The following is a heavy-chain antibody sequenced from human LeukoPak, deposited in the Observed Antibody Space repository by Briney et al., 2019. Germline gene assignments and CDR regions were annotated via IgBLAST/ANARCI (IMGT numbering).Heavy chain of an antibody. V-gene: IGHV3-66*01. CDR2: IHSGGST. CDR3: ARVMVESSGYPIDY. J-gene: IGHJ4*02. Sequence: GGSLRLSCAASGFTVSSNYMSWVRQAPGKGLEWVSVIHSGGSTYYADSVKGRFTISRDNSKNTLYLQMNSLRAEDTAVYYCARVMVESSGYPIDYWGQGTLVTVSS. D-gene: IGHD3-22*01. CDR1: GFTVSSNY.